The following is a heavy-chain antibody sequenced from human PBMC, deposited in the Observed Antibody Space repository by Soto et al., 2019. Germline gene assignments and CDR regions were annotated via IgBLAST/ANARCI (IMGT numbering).Heavy chain of an antibody. CDR3: ARGMYDYIWGSYYYYYYYMDV. CDR2: ISSSSSTI. D-gene: IGHD3-16*01. CDR1: GFTFSSYS. Sequence: VQLVESGGGLVQPGGSLRLSCAASGFTFSSYSMNWVRQAPGKGMEWVSYISSSSSTIYYADSVKGRFTISRDNAKNSLYLQMNSLGAEDTAVYYCARGMYDYIWGSYYYYYYYMDVWGKGTTVTVSS. V-gene: IGHV3-48*01. J-gene: IGHJ6*03.